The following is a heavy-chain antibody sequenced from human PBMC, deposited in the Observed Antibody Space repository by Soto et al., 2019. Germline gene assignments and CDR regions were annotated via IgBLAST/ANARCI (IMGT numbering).Heavy chain of an antibody. Sequence: LSLSCAASGFTFSDYYMSWIRQAPGKGLEWVSYISSSGSTIYYADSVKGRFTISRDNAKNSLYLQMNSLRAEDTAVYYCASTDFWSALKTLDYWGQGTLVTVSS. CDR2: ISSSGSTI. D-gene: IGHD3-3*01. V-gene: IGHV3-11*01. J-gene: IGHJ4*02. CDR1: GFTFSDYY. CDR3: ASTDFWSALKTLDY.